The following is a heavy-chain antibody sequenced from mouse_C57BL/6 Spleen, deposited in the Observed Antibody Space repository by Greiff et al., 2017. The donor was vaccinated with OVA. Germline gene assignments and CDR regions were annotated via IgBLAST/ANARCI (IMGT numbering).Heavy chain of an antibody. D-gene: IGHD2-3*01. J-gene: IGHJ4*01. CDR3: ARFRGSYDGYPHAMDY. V-gene: IGHV1-80*01. CDR1: GYAFSSYW. Sequence: QVQLQQSGAELVKPGASVKISCKASGYAFSSYWMNWVKQRPGKGLEWIGQIYPGDGDTNYNGKFKGNATLTADKSSSTAYMQLSSLTSEDSAVYFCARFRGSYDGYPHAMDYWGQGTSVTVSS. CDR2: IYPGDGDT.